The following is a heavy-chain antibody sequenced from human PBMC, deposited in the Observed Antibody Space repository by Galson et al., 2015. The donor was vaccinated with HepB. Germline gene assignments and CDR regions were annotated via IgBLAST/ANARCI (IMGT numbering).Heavy chain of an antibody. V-gene: IGHV1-45*02. CDR2: ITPANGNT. CDR3: ARYSPIAAGAFDI. J-gene: IGHJ3*02. D-gene: IGHD6-25*01. Sequence: SVKVSCKASGYTFADRYLHWVRQAPGQALEWIGWITPANGNTNYAQKFQDRVTITSDRSRSTAYMDLSSLRSEDTAMYYCARYSPIAAGAFDIWGQGTMVNVSS. CDR1: GYTFADRY.